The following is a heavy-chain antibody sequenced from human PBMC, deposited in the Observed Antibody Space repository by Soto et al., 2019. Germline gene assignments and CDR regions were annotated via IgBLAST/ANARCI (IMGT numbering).Heavy chain of an antibody. CDR3: PRRGMAGSRFVTQGDY. J-gene: IGHJ4*02. V-gene: IGHV4-31*01. CDR1: GDSMSTGGYY. Sequence: VLLQESGPGLVKSSQTLSLTCTVSGDSMSTGGYYWNWIRQHPTRGLEWIGYIYHTGITDYNPSLQSPVTMSVDTSKKQFFLSLTSVTAADTAVYYCPRRGMAGSRFVTQGDYWGQGTLVSVSS. CDR2: IYHTGIT. D-gene: IGHD2-21*02.